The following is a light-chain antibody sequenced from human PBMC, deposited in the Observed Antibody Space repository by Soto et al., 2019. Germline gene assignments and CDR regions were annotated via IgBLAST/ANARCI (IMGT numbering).Light chain of an antibody. CDR3: QQCNSWPRT. CDR1: QSVSSN. V-gene: IGKV3-15*01. CDR2: AAS. J-gene: IGKJ1*01. Sequence: DIVFTYSPGTLSLSQGASASLSCRASQSVSSNLTWYQQKPGQAPKLLIYAASSRHSGIPARFSGSGSGTEFTLTISSLQPEDFATYYCQQCNSWPRTFGQGTKVDIK.